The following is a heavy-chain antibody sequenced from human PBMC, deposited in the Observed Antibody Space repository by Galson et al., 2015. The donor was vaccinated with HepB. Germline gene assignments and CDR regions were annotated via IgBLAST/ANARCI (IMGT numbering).Heavy chain of an antibody. CDR3: ARATERWLQSGGFDY. V-gene: IGHV1-69*13. D-gene: IGHD5-24*01. J-gene: IGHJ4*02. CDR2: IIPIFGTA. Sequence: SVKVSSKASGGTFSGYAISWVRQAPGQGLEWMGGIIPIFGTANYAQKFQGRVTITADESTSTAYMELSSLRSEDTAVYYCARATERWLQSGGFDYWGQGTLVTVSS. CDR1: GGTFSGYA.